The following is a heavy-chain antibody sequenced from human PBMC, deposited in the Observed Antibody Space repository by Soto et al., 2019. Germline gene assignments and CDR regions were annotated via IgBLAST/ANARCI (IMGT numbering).Heavy chain of an antibody. J-gene: IGHJ2*01. CDR1: GFSLSTSGVG. D-gene: IGHD4-4*01. Sequence: QITVKESGPKLVKPSQTLTLTCAFSGFSLSTSGVGVGWVRQPPGKAPEWLALIYWDDDKRYRPSLKSRLSSTKDTAKDQVVFTMTNRDPGDTATDCCVHQDWNNNNYDFDLWGRGTLVTVSS. V-gene: IGHV2-5*02. CDR2: IYWDDDK. CDR3: VHQDWNNNNYDFDL.